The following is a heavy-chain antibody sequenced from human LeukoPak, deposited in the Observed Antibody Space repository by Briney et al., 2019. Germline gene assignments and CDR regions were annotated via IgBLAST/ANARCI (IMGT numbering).Heavy chain of an antibody. CDR3: ATNYYGSGTYYSPLLFSFDY. D-gene: IGHD3-10*01. V-gene: IGHV1-46*01. CDR1: GYTFTSYS. Sequence: GASVKVSCKASGYTFTSYSIHWVRQAPGQGLEWMEIINPIGGSTSYAQIFQGRVTMTRDTSTSTVYMELSSLRSEDTAVYYCATNYYGSGTYYSPLLFSFDYWGQGTLVTVSS. CDR2: INPIGGST. J-gene: IGHJ4*02.